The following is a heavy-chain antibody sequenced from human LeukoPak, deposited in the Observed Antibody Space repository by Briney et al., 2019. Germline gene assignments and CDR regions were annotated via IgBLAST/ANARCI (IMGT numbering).Heavy chain of an antibody. Sequence: GESLKISCKGSGYIFTTYWIGWVRQMPGKGLEWMGIIYPGDSDPRYSPSFQGQVTISADKSISTAYLQWSSLKASDIAMYYCVRHGLGSSWFGFDYWGQGTLLTVSS. V-gene: IGHV5-51*01. CDR1: GYIFTTYW. D-gene: IGHD6-13*01. CDR3: VRHGLGSSWFGFDY. CDR2: IYPGDSDP. J-gene: IGHJ4*02.